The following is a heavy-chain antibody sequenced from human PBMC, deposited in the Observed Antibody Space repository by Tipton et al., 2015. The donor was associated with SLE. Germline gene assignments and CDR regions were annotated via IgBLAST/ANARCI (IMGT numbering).Heavy chain of an antibody. CDR1: GGSISTYY. J-gene: IGHJ3*02. D-gene: IGHD3-22*01. CDR3: ASSLPLDYYDSSGHGAFDI. Sequence: TLSLTCSVSGGSISTYYWSWIRQPPGKGLEWIGYIYYSGSTNYNPSLKSRVTISVDKSKNQFSLKLSSVTAADTAVYYCASSLPLDYYDSSGHGAFDIWGQGTMVTVSS. CDR2: IYYSGST. V-gene: IGHV4-59*12.